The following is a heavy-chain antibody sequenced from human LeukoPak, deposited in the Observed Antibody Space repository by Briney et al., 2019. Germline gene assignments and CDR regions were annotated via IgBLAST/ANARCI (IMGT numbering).Heavy chain of an antibody. J-gene: IGHJ4*02. D-gene: IGHD4-23*01. CDR1: GGSIGSYY. CDR2: IYYSGST. V-gene: IGHV4-59*01. CDR3: ARAPVVTEYYFDY. Sequence: SETLSLTCTVSGGSIGSYYWSWIRQPPGKGLEWIGYIYYSGSTNYNPSLKSRVTISVDTSKNQFSLKLSSVTAADTAVYYCARAPVVTEYYFDYWGQGTLVTVSS.